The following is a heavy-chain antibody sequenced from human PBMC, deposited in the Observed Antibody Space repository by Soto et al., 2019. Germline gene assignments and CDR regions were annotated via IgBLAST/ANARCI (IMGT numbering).Heavy chain of an antibody. V-gene: IGHV4-30-4*01. Sequence: PSETLSLTCTVSGGSISSGDYYWSWIRQPPGKGLEWIGYIYYSGSTYYNPSLKSRVTISVDTSKNQFSLKLSSVTAADTAVYYCARGQWELLAYPGSAFDYWGQGTLVTVSS. CDR2: IYYSGST. D-gene: IGHD1-26*01. CDR1: GGSISSGDYY. CDR3: ARGQWELLAYPGSAFDY. J-gene: IGHJ4*02.